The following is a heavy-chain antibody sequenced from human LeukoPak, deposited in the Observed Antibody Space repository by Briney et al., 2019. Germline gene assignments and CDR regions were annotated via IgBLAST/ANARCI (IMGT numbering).Heavy chain of an antibody. CDR2: ISSSSSTI. J-gene: IGHJ4*02. V-gene: IGHV3-48*04. CDR3: ARVGDFWSGYYPD. CDR1: VFTFSSYS. Sequence: GGSLRLSCAASVFTFSSYSMNWVRQAPGKALEWVSYISSSSSTIYYADSVKGRFTISRDNAKNSLYLQMNSLRAEDTAVYYCARVGDFWSGYYPDWGQGTLVTVSS. D-gene: IGHD3-3*01.